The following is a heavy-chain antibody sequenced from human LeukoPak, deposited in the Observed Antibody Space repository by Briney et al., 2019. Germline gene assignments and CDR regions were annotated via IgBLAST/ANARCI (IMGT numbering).Heavy chain of an antibody. D-gene: IGHD4-17*01. CDR2: IYYSGST. CDR3: ARYAVTYEFDY. J-gene: IGHJ4*02. CDR1: GGSISSYY. Sequence: SETPSLTCTVSGGSISSYYWSWIRQPPGKGLEWIGYIYYSGSTNYNPSLKSRVTISVDTSKNQFSLKLSSVTAADTAVYYCARYAVTYEFDYWGQGTLVTVSS. V-gene: IGHV4-59*08.